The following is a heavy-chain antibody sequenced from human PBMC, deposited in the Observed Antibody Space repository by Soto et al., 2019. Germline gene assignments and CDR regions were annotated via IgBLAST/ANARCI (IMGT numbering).Heavy chain of an antibody. CDR3: AREGGDWNYRYFDY. J-gene: IGHJ4*02. V-gene: IGHV4-31*03. D-gene: IGHD1-7*01. CDR2: IYYSGST. Sequence: SETLSLTCTVSGGSISSGGYYWSWIRQHPGKGLEWIGYIYYSGSTYYNPSLKSRVTISVDTSKNQFSLKLSSVTAADAAVYYCAREGGDWNYRYFDYWGQGTLVNV. CDR1: GGSISSGGYY.